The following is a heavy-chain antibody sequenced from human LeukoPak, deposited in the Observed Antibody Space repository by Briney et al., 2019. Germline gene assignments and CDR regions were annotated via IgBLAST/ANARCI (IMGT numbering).Heavy chain of an antibody. V-gene: IGHV3-49*04. CDR2: IRSKAYGGTT. J-gene: IGHJ4*02. CDR3: TRRGGWYSDY. Sequence: PGRSLRLSCTASGFSFCYYAMSWVRQAPGKGLEWVGFIRSKAYGGTTDYAASVKGRFTISRDDSKSIAYLQMNSLKIEDTAVYYCTRRGGWYSDYWGQGTLVTVSS. D-gene: IGHD6-19*01. CDR1: GFSFCYYA.